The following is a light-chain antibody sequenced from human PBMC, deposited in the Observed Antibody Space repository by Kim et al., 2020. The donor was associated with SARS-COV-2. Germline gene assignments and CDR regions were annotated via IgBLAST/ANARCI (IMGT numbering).Light chain of an antibody. V-gene: IGLV3-1*01. Sequence: VPPEQTVTITCSEHKFDNKYSSWYQQRPGQSPVFVIYDDSKRPSGIPERFSGSNCENTATLTISGTQSLDESDYYCQAWDSDSHVLFGGGTQLTVL. J-gene: IGLJ2*01. CDR3: QAWDSDSHVL. CDR1: KFDNKY. CDR2: DDS.